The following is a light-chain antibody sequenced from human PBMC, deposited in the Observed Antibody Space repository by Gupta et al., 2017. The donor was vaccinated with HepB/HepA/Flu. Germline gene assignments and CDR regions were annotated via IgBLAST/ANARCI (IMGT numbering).Light chain of an antibody. V-gene: IGLV7-43*01. CDR1: TAALPRGYY. Sequence: QTVVTQEPSLTLSPGATVTPTCASSTAALPRGYYPNWFQQKPGQAPRVLIYSTSNKHAWTPARFSGSLLGGKAALTLSGVQPEDEAEYYCLLYYGGASVFGGGTKLNVL. CDR3: LLYYGGASV. J-gene: IGLJ2*01. CDR2: STS.